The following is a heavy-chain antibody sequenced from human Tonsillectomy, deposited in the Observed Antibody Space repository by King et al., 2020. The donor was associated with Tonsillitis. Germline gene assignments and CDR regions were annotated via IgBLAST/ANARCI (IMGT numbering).Heavy chain of an antibody. CDR3: ARGLITVGRGVLPCYFDY. Sequence: QLQESGSGLVMPSQTLSLSCTVSRGSVSSDTYSWTWIRQPPGKDLEWIGSIYHSGSTYYDPSLKSRVTMSVDKSKNQFSLKLRSVTAADTAVYFCARGLITVGRGVLPCYFDYWGQGALVTVSS. V-gene: IGHV4-30-2*01. J-gene: IGHJ4*02. D-gene: IGHD3-10*01. CDR1: RGSVSSDTYS. CDR2: IYHSGST.